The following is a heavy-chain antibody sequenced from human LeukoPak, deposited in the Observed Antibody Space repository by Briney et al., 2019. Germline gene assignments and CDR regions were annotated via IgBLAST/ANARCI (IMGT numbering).Heavy chain of an antibody. J-gene: IGHJ3*02. CDR1: GFTFSSYA. V-gene: IGHV3-23*01. Sequence: RSGGSLRLSCAASGFTFSSYAMSWVRQAPGKGLEWASAISGSGGSTYYADSVKGRFTISRGNSKNTLYLQMNSLRAGDTAVYYCARDPTDIADKDAFDIWGQGTMVTVSS. CDR3: ARDPTDIADKDAFDI. D-gene: IGHD6-13*01. CDR2: ISGSGGST.